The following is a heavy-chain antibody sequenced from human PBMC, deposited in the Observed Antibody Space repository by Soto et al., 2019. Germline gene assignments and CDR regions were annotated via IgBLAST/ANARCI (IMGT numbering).Heavy chain of an antibody. D-gene: IGHD2-2*03. V-gene: IGHV4-61*08. Sequence: SGTPALTCTVSGGSMDSGDYYWCWIRQPPGKGLEWIGYVYYSGTTNYNPFLKSRVTLSLDKSKNQFSLKMNSVTAADTAVYYCARDVIGSPNCFDPWGQGTLVTVSS. J-gene: IGHJ5*02. CDR3: ARDVIGSPNCFDP. CDR2: VYYSGTT. CDR1: GGSMDSGDYY.